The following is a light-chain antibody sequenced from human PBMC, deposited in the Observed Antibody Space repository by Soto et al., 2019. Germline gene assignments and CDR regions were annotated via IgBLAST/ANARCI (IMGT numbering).Light chain of an antibody. Sequence: QSVLTQPPSVSGAPGQTVTISCTGSSSNIGAGFDVHWYQHVPGTAPKLLIYGNTDRPSGVPDRFSGSKSGTSASLAISGLRSDDEADYYCAACDDSLSGWVFGGGTKLTVL. CDR1: SSNIGAGFD. CDR2: GNT. V-gene: IGLV1-40*01. CDR3: AACDDSLSGWV. J-gene: IGLJ2*01.